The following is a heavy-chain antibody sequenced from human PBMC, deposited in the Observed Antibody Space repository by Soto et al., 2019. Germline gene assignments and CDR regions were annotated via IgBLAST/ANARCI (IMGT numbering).Heavy chain of an antibody. V-gene: IGHV3-33*01. D-gene: IGHD1-26*01. CDR1: GCSVSDYV. CDR3: ARDQGGQSGNFIFDN. CDR2: IWWHGRDI. J-gene: IGHJ4*02. Sequence: QVQVVESGGGVVQPGRSLRLSCTASGCSVSDYVMHWVRQPPGKGLEWVAVIWWHGRDIFYEGSVKGRCTISRANYKNTLYLQVNSLRVEDTAVYYCARDQGGQSGNFIFDNWGQGTLVTVSS.